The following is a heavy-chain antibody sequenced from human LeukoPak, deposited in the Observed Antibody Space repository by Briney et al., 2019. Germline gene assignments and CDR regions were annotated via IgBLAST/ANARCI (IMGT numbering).Heavy chain of an antibody. J-gene: IGHJ4*02. CDR3: ARAGIAAGLFDY. CDR1: GFTFSSYA. D-gene: IGHD6-13*01. Sequence: GGSLRLSCAASGFTFSSYAMHWVHQAPGKGLEWVAVISYDGSNKYYADSVKGRFTISRDNSKNTLYLQMNSLRAEDTAVYYCARAGIAAGLFDYWGQGTLVTVSS. V-gene: IGHV3-30*04. CDR2: ISYDGSNK.